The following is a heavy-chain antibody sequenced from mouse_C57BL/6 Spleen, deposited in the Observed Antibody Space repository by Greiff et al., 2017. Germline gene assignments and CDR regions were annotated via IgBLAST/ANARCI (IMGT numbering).Heavy chain of an antibody. CDR2: IYPSDSET. CDR3: ARGGYYDGYYGAWFAY. D-gene: IGHD2-3*01. V-gene: IGHV1-61*01. Sequence: VQLQQPGAELARPGSSVKLSCKASGYTFTSSWMDWVKQRPGQGLEWIGNIYPSDSETHYNQKFKDKATLTVDKSSSTAYMQLSSLTSEDSAVYYCARGGYYDGYYGAWFAYWGQGTLVTVSA. J-gene: IGHJ3*01. CDR1: GYTFTSSW.